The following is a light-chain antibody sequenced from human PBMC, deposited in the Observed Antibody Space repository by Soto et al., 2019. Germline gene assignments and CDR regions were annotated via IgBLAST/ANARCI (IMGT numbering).Light chain of an antibody. CDR1: QSVGSSY. Sequence: EIVLTQSPGTLSLSPGERATLSCRASQSVGSSYLAWYQQKPCQAPRLLIYGASSRATGIPERFSGSGSGTDFTLTISRLEPEDFAVYYCQQYGSSPPVTFGQGTKLEIK. CDR2: GAS. V-gene: IGKV3-20*01. CDR3: QQYGSSPPVT. J-gene: IGKJ2*01.